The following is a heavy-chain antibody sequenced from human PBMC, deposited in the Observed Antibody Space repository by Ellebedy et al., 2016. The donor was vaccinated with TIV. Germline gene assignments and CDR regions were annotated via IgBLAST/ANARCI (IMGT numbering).Heavy chain of an antibody. Sequence: GESLKISCAASGFTLSSYWMHWVRQAPGKGRVWVSRINSDGSSTAYADSVKGRFTISRDNAKNTLYLQMNSLNVEDTAVYYCVRGAPFDFWGQGTLVTVSS. CDR3: VRGAPFDF. D-gene: IGHD2-15*01. CDR2: INSDGSST. CDR1: GFTLSSYW. V-gene: IGHV3-74*01. J-gene: IGHJ4*02.